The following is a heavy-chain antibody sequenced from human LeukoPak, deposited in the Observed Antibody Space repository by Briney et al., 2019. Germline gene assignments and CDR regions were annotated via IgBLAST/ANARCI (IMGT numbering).Heavy chain of an antibody. CDR2: INPSGGST. V-gene: IGHV1-46*01. J-gene: IGHJ6*03. D-gene: IGHD2-8*01. Sequence: GASLKVSCKASGYTFTSYYMHWVRQAPGQGLEWMGIINPSGGSTSYAQKIQGRVTMTRDTSTREIYMKLSSLRSKNTTVYYSARGGLRVMVYGLYYMDVWGKGITVTVSS. CDR3: ARGGLRVMVYGLYYMDV. CDR1: GYTFTSYY.